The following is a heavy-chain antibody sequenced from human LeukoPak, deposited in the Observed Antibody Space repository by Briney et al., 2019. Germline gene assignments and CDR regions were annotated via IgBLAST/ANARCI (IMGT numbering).Heavy chain of an antibody. CDR1: CYCFTSYW. Sequence: ESLKISWKGSCYCFTSYWNGWGHALPGKGLGWMGIIYPGDSDTRYSPSFQGQVTISADKSISTAYLQWSSLKASDTAMSYCASSLYCSSTSCYGFDYWAQGTLVTVSS. V-gene: IGHV5-51*07. CDR3: ASSLYCSSTSCYGFDY. D-gene: IGHD2-2*01. J-gene: IGHJ4*02. CDR2: IYPGDSDT.